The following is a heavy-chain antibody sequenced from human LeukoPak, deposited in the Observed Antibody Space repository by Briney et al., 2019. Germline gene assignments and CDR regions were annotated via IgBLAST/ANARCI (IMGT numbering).Heavy chain of an antibody. Sequence: PSETLSLTCAVYGESFSGYYWSWIRQPPGKGLEWIGEINHSGSTNYNPSLKSRVTISVDTSKNQFSLKLSSVTAADTAVYYCARANIVVAPAAMWLAVAGTPYFDYWGQGTLVTVSS. V-gene: IGHV4-34*01. CDR1: GESFSGYY. CDR2: INHSGST. D-gene: IGHD2-2*01. CDR3: ARANIVVAPAAMWLAVAGTPYFDY. J-gene: IGHJ4*02.